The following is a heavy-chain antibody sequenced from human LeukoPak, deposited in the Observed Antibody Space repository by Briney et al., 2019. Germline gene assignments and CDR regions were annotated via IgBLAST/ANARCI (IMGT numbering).Heavy chain of an antibody. CDR3: AREDYFWSGSHTLSNDCYGMDV. CDR1: GFTVSSNY. Sequence: PGGSLRLSCAASGFTVSSNYMSWVRQAPGKGLEWVSVIYSGGSTYYADSVKGRFNISRDNSKNTLYLQMNSLRDEDTAVYYCAREDYFWSGSHTLSNDCYGMDVWGKGTTVTVSS. CDR2: IYSGGST. V-gene: IGHV3-66*01. D-gene: IGHD3-3*01. J-gene: IGHJ6*04.